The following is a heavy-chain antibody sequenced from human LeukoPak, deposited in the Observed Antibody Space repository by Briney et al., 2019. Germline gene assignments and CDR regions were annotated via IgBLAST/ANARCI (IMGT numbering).Heavy chain of an antibody. CDR1: GYTFTSYS. V-gene: IGHV1-2*02. CDR2: INPNGGDT. Sequence: ASVKVSCKASGYTFTSYSISWVRQAPGQGLQGMGWINPNGGDTNYAQKFQGRVTMTRDTSISTAYMELSRLRSDDTAVYYCARVLTMVRGPPLGYWGQGTLVTVSS. CDR3: ARVLTMVRGPPLGY. D-gene: IGHD3-10*01. J-gene: IGHJ4*02.